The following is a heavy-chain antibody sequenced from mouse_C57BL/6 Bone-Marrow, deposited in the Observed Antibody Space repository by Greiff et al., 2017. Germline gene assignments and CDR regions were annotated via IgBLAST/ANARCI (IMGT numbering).Heavy chain of an antibody. CDR2: INPNNGGT. Sequence: VQLKESGPELVKPGASVKIPCKASGYTFTDYNMDWVKQSHGQSLEWIGDINPNNGGTIYNQKFKGKATLTVDKSSSTAYMELRSLTSEDTAVYYCARSENHWYFDVWGTGTTVTVSS. V-gene: IGHV1-18*01. J-gene: IGHJ1*03. CDR3: ARSENHWYFDV. CDR1: GYTFTDYN.